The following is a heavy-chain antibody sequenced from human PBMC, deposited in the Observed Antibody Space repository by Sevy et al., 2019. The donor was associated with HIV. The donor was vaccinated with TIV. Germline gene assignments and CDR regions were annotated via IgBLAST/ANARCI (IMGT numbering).Heavy chain of an antibody. CDR2: INQDGSGK. V-gene: IGHV3-7*03. D-gene: IGHD4-17*01. Sequence: GGSLRLSCAASGFSFRSYWMSWVRQAPGKGLEWVANINQDGSGKYYLDSVMGRFTIWRDSARNSVYLQINSLRADDTARYYCARTGAYADTYYHHYAMDVWGQGTSVTVSS. J-gene: IGHJ6*02. CDR3: ARTGAYADTYYHHYAMDV. CDR1: GFSFRSYW.